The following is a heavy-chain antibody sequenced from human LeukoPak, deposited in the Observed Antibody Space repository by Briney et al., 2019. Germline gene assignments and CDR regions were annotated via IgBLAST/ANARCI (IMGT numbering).Heavy chain of an antibody. CDR3: ASAAGGLNYYFFDMDV. CDR1: GSTLAALS. V-gene: IGHV1-24*01. Sequence: ASVKVSCKVSGSTLAALSMHWVRQTPAKGLEWMAGFDPGNDETVYAQNLQGRLTVTEDSSTETAYMELNSLTSDETAVYYCASAAGGLNYYFFDMDVWGQGTTVTVSS. D-gene: IGHD2-15*01. CDR2: FDPGNDET. J-gene: IGHJ6*02.